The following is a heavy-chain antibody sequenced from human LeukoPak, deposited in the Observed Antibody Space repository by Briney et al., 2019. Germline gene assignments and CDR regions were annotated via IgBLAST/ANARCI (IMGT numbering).Heavy chain of an antibody. J-gene: IGHJ6*04. D-gene: IGHD3-10*02. V-gene: IGHV4-34*01. CDR3: AELGITMIGGV. Sequence: TASETLSLTCAVYGGSFSGYYWSWIRQPPGEGLEWIGEINHSGSTNYNPSLKSRVTISVDTSKNQFSLKLSSVTAADTAVYYCAELGITMIGGVWGKGTTVTISS. CDR1: GGSFSGYY. CDR2: INHSGST.